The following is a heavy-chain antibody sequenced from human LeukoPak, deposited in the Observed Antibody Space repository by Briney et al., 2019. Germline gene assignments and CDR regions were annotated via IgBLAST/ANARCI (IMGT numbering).Heavy chain of an antibody. CDR3: AREGGSVVVPAEGMYG. V-gene: IGHV3-21*01. J-gene: IGHJ6*02. D-gene: IGHD2-2*01. CDR2: ISSSSSHI. CDR1: GLPFSSYS. Sequence: GGPLRLSCAVSGLPFSSYSVKWVRRAPGRGLEWVSSISSSSSHIYYADSVKGRFTISRDNAKNSLYLQMNSLRAEDTAVYYCAREGGSVVVPAEGMYGWGQGATVTFS.